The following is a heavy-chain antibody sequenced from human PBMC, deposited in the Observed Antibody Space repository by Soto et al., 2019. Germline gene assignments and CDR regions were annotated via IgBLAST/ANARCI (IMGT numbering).Heavy chain of an antibody. D-gene: IGHD2-2*01. Sequence: EVQLVESGGGLVKPGGSLRLSCAASGFTFSSYSMNWVRQAPGKGLEWVSSISSSSSYIYYADSVKGRFTISRDNAKNSLYLQMNSLRADDTAVYYCARAGHIVVVPAAVSHRAFDIWGQGTMVTVSS. V-gene: IGHV3-21*01. CDR2: ISSSSSYI. CDR1: GFTFSSYS. J-gene: IGHJ3*02. CDR3: ARAGHIVVVPAAVSHRAFDI.